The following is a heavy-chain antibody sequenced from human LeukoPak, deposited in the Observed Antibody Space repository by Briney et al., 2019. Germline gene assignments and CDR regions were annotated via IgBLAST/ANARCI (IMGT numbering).Heavy chain of an antibody. CDR3: ARIAVAGVDY. V-gene: IGHV4-4*02. J-gene: IGHJ4*02. D-gene: IGHD6-19*01. CDR1: GGSISSSNW. CDR2: IYHSGST. Sequence: SETLSLTCAVSGGSISSSNWWSWVRPPPGKGLEWIGEIYHSGSTNYNPSLKSRVTISVDTSKNQFSLKLSSVTAADTAVYYCARIAVAGVDYWGQGTLVTVSS.